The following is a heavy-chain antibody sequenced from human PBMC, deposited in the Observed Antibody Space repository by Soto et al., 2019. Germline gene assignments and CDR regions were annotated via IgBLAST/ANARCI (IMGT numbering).Heavy chain of an antibody. CDR1: GYTFTSYA. CDR2: IDAGNGNT. Sequence: ASVKVSCKASGYTFTSYAMHRVRQAPGQRLEWMGWIDAGNGNTKYSQKLQGRVTITRDTSANTAYMDLSSLRSEDTAVYYCARELNYVNDYWGQGTLVTVSS. D-gene: IGHD1-7*01. V-gene: IGHV1-3*01. J-gene: IGHJ4*02. CDR3: ARELNYVNDY.